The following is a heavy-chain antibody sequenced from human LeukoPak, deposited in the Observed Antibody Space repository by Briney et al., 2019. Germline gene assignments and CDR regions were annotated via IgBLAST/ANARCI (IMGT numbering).Heavy chain of an antibody. J-gene: IGHJ5*02. CDR3: ARGLVYSGTYIDL. CDR2: VYTSGTT. CDR1: GGSLGLYS. Sequence: PSETLSLTCTVSGGSLGLYSWSWVRQPAGKGLEWIGRVYTSGTTNYNPSLKSRVTLSVGTSKKQFSVKLTSVTPADTAVYYCARGLVYSGTYIDLWGQGTLVTVSS. D-gene: IGHD1-26*01. V-gene: IGHV4-4*07.